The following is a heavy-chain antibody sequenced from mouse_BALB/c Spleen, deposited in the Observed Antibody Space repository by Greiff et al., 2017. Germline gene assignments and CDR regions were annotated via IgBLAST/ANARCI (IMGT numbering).Heavy chain of an antibody. CDR3: ARLYGNYGDYAMDY. Sequence: EVKLMESGGGLVQPGGSLKLSCAASGFDFSRYWMSWVRQAPGKGLEWIGEINPDSSTINYTPSLKDKFIISRDNAKNTLYLQMSKVRSEDTALYYCARLYGNYGDYAMDYWGQGTSVTVSS. CDR2: INPDSSTI. CDR1: GFDFSRYW. D-gene: IGHD2-1*01. V-gene: IGHV4-1*02. J-gene: IGHJ4*01.